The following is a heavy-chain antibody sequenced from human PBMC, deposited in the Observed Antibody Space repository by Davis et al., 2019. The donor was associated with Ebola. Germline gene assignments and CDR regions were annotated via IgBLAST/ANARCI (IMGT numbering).Heavy chain of an antibody. D-gene: IGHD1-14*01. Sequence: PGGSLRLSCAASGFTFSSYEMNWVRQAPGKGLEWVSYISSSGSTIYYADSVKGRFTISRDNAKNSLYLQMNSLRAEDTAVYYCARPITGKWYFDLWGRGTLVTVSS. CDR2: ISSSGSTI. CDR3: ARPITGKWYFDL. CDR1: GFTFSSYE. J-gene: IGHJ2*01. V-gene: IGHV3-48*03.